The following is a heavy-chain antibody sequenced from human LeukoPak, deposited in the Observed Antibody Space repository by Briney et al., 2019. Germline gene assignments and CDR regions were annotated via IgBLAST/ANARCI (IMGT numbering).Heavy chain of an antibody. Sequence: GESLKISCKASGYSFTKYWIGWVRQMPGKGLEWMGIIYPGDSDTRYSPSSQGQVTISADKSISTAYLQWSSLKASDTAMYYCVRQGTHIAAAGIDYWGQGTLVIVSS. D-gene: IGHD6-13*01. J-gene: IGHJ4*02. CDR1: GYSFTKYW. V-gene: IGHV5-51*01. CDR2: IYPGDSDT. CDR3: VRQGTHIAAAGIDY.